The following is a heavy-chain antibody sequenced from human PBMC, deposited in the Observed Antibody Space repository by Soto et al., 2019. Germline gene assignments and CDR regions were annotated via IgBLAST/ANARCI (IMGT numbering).Heavy chain of an antibody. D-gene: IGHD3-3*01. CDR2: ISYDGSNK. CDR3: AKDLYDFWSGYPPYNWFDP. CDR1: GFTFSSYG. J-gene: IGHJ5*02. V-gene: IGHV3-30*18. Sequence: QVQLVESGGGVVQPGRSLRLSCAASGFTFSSYGMHWVRQAPGKVLEWVAVISYDGSNKYYADSVKGRFTISRDNSKNTLYLQMNSLRAEDTAVYYCAKDLYDFWSGYPPYNWFDPWGQGTLVTVSS.